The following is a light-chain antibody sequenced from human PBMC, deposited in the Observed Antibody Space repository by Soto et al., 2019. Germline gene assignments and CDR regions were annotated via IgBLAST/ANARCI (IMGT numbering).Light chain of an antibody. CDR3: SSYTSSSTYV. V-gene: IGLV2-18*02. CDR1: SSDVGSYNR. Sequence: QSVLTQPPSVSGSPGQSVTISCTETSSDVGSYNRVSWYQQPPGTAPKLMIYEVSNRPSGVPDRFSGSKSGNTASLTISGPQAEDEADYYCSSYTSSSTYVFGTGTKAPS. CDR2: EVS. J-gene: IGLJ1*01.